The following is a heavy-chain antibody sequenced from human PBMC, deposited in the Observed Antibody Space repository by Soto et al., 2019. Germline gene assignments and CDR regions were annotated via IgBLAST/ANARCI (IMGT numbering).Heavy chain of an antibody. CDR2: SHQSGNT. J-gene: IGHJ4*02. CDR3: ATRDTGRVY. Sequence: QVQLQESGPGLVKPSGTLSLTCAVSGVSISSHDWWTWVRQPPGKGLEWIGESHQSGNTHYNSSLGSRVTRSPDKSKNQLSLQLTSVTVADTGVYYCATRDTGRVYWGQGTLVTVSS. CDR1: GVSISSHDW. V-gene: IGHV4-4*02. D-gene: IGHD5-18*01.